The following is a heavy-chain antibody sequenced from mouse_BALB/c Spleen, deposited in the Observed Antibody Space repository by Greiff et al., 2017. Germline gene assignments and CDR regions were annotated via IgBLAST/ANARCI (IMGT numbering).Heavy chain of an antibody. CDR1: GFSLTSYG. CDR2: IWSGGST. V-gene: IGHV2-2*02. CDR3: ARRDGRAMDY. D-gene: IGHD1-1*01. J-gene: IGHJ4*01. Sequence: VKLVESGPGLVAPSQSLSITCTVSGFSLTSYGVHWVRQSPGKGLEWLGVIWSGGSTDYNAAFISRLSISKDNSKSQVFFKMNSLQANDTAIYYCARRDGRAMDYWGQGTSVTVSS.